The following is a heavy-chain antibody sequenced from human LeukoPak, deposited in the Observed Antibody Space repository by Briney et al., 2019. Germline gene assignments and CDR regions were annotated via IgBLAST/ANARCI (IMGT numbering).Heavy chain of an antibody. CDR3: ARDVYYDSSRGIGDY. D-gene: IGHD3-22*01. V-gene: IGHV3-74*01. CDR1: GFTFSSYW. CDR2: INSDGRST. J-gene: IGHJ4*02. Sequence: PGGSLRLSCAASGFTFSSYWMHWVRQAPGKGLVWVSRINSDGRSTSYADSVKGRFTISRDNAKNTLYLQMNSLRAEDTAVYYCARDVYYDSSRGIGDYWGQGTLVTVSS.